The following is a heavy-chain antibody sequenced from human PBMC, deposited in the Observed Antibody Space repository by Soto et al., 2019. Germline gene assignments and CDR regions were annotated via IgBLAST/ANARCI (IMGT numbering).Heavy chain of an antibody. V-gene: IGHV3-30-3*01. CDR3: ARAAREYNSSGYPDYFDY. Sequence: QVQLVESGGGVVQPGRSLRLSCAASGFTFSSYAMHWVRQAPGKGLEWVAVISYDGSNKYYADSVKGRFTISRDNSKNSMYLQMNSLRDEDTAVYYHARAAREYNSSGYPDYFDYWGQGTLVTASS. J-gene: IGHJ4*02. CDR2: ISYDGSNK. D-gene: IGHD3-22*01. CDR1: GFTFSSYA.